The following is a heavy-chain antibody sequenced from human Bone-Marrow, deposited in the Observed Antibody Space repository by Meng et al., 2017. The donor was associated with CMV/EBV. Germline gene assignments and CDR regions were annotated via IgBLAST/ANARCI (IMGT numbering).Heavy chain of an antibody. Sequence: SETLSLTCAVYGGSFSGYYWSWIRQPPGKGLEWIGEINHSGSTNYNPSLKSRVTISVDTSKNQFSLKLSSVTAADTAVYYCARGRDIVVVPAAHYYGMDVWGQGTTVTVS. J-gene: IGHJ6*02. CDR1: GGSFSGYY. CDR3: ARGRDIVVVPAAHYYGMDV. CDR2: INHSGST. D-gene: IGHD2-2*01. V-gene: IGHV4-34*01.